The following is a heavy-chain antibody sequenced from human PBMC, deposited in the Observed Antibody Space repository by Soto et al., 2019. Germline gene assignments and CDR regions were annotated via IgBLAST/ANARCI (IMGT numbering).Heavy chain of an antibody. CDR2: IYTSGST. CDR1: GGSISSYY. CDR3: AREARGGYCSSTSCPGGYYGMDV. J-gene: IGHJ6*02. D-gene: IGHD2-2*01. V-gene: IGHV4-4*07. Sequence: SETLSLTCTVSGGSISSYYWSWIRQPAGKGLEWIGRIYTSGSTNYNHSLKSRVTMSVDTSKNQFSLKLSSVTAADTAVYYCAREARGGYCSSTSCPGGYYGMDVWGQGTTVTVSS.